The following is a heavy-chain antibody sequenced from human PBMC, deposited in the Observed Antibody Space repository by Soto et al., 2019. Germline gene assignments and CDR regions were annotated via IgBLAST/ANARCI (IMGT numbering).Heavy chain of an antibody. CDR3: ARAAPGDFACMDV. D-gene: IGHD3-3*01. J-gene: IGHJ6*02. CDR1: GFTFSSYW. V-gene: IGHV3-74*01. Sequence: LRLSCAATGFTFSSYWMHWVRQAPGKGLVWVSRINSDGSSTSYADSVKGRFTISRDNAKNTLYLQMNSLRAEDTAVYYCARAAPGDFACMDVWGQGTTVTVSS. CDR2: INSDGSST.